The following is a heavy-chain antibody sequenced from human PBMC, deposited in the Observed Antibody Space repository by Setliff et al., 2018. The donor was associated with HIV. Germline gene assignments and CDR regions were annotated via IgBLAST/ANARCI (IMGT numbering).Heavy chain of an antibody. CDR1: GVSVSGTAYY. V-gene: IGHV4-39*01. CDR3: ARQQGDSRGFYPHFDY. Sequence: PSETLSLTCTVSGVSVSGTAYYWAWIRQPPGRGLEWIGNIYYTGNTNYNSSLKSRISMSMVASKKQIFLKLSTVSAADTAVYYCARQQGDSRGFYPHFDYWGQGRLGTVS. J-gene: IGHJ4*02. CDR2: IYYTGNT. D-gene: IGHD3-22*01.